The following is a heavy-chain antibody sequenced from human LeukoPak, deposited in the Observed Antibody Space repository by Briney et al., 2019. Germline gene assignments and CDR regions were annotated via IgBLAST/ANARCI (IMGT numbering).Heavy chain of an antibody. CDR2: IYYSGST. V-gene: IGHV4-39*01. CDR1: GGSISSYY. Sequence: SETLSLTCTVSGGSISSYYWGWIRQPPGKGLEWIGSIYYSGSTYYNPSLKSRVTISVDTSKNQFSLKLSSVTAADTAVYYCARGHSSSWYGDAFDIWGQGTMVTVSS. J-gene: IGHJ3*02. CDR3: ARGHSSSWYGDAFDI. D-gene: IGHD6-13*01.